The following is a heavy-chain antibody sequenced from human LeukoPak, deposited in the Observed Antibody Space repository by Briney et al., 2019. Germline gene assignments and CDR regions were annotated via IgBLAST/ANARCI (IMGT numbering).Heavy chain of an antibody. CDR2: INHSGSS. Sequence: SETLSLTCAVYGGSFSGYYWSWIRQPPGKGLEWIGEINHSGSSNYNPSLKSRVTISVDTSKNQSSLKLSSVTAADTAVYYCARGEDGDYYFQHWGQGTLVTV. CDR1: GGSFSGYY. D-gene: IGHD4-17*01. CDR3: ARGEDGDYYFQH. J-gene: IGHJ1*01. V-gene: IGHV4-34*01.